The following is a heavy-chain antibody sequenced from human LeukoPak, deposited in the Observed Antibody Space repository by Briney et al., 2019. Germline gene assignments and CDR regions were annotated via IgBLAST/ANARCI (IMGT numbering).Heavy chain of an antibody. J-gene: IGHJ4*02. CDR3: AKSRESYWVPEFDY. Sequence: GGTLRLSCAASGFTFSSYGVSWVRQAPGKGLERVSDISGAGGSTDYADSVKGRFTVSRDSSKNTLYLQMNSLRAEDTAVYYCAKSRESYWVPEFDYWGQGTLVTVSS. V-gene: IGHV3-23*01. CDR1: GFTFSSYG. D-gene: IGHD2-2*01. CDR2: ISGAGGST.